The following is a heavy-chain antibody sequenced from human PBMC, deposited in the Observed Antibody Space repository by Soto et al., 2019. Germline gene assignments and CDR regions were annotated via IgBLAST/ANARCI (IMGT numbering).Heavy chain of an antibody. D-gene: IGHD6-19*01. J-gene: IGHJ6*02. V-gene: IGHV3-9*01. CDR3: AKDMAAGYYYYGMDV. Sequence: GGSLRLSCAASGFTFDDYAMHWVRQAPGKGLEWVSGISWNSGSIGYADSVKGRFTISRDNAKNSLYLQMNSLRAEDTALYYCAKDMAAGYYYYGMDVWGQGTTVTVSS. CDR2: ISWNSGSI. CDR1: GFTFDDYA.